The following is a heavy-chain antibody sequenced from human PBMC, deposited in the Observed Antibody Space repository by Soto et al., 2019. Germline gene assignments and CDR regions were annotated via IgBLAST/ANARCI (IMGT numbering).Heavy chain of an antibody. CDR1: GYSFIDYY. V-gene: IGHV1-2*04. CDR3: ARGRKVVATPARDDWFDP. D-gene: IGHD2-21*02. J-gene: IGHJ5*02. CDR2: INPKDGAT. Sequence: QVQLVPSGAEVRRPGASVRVSCKASGYSFIDYYINWVRQAPGQGLEWMGWINPKDGATKSAQKFQDWVTMTSDTSHTTAYLDLRSDDTAVYYCARGRKVVATPARDDWFDPWGQGTLVTVSS.